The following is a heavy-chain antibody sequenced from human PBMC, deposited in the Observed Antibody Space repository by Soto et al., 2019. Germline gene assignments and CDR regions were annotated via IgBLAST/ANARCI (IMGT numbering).Heavy chain of an antibody. J-gene: IGHJ6*02. CDR1: GFTFTSSA. D-gene: IGHD3-3*01. CDR2: IVVGSGNT. Sequence: SVKVSCKASGFTFTSSAVQWVRQARGQRLEWIGWIVVGSGNTNYAQQFQERVTITRDMSTSTAYMELSSLRSEDTAVYYCAAVPTYYDFWSGYHSYYYYGIDVWGQGTTVTVSS. V-gene: IGHV1-58*01. CDR3: AAVPTYYDFWSGYHSYYYYGIDV.